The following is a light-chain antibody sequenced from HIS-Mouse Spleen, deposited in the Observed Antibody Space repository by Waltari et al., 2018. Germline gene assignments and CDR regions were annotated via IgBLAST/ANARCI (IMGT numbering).Light chain of an antibody. V-gene: IGLV3-10*01. Sequence: SYELTQPPSVSVSPGQTARSTCSGDDLQKKSDYWYQQKSGQAPVLVIYEDSKRPSGIPERFSGSSSGTMATLTISGAQVEDEADYYCYSTDSSGNHRVFGGGTKLTVL. CDR3: YSTDSSGNHRV. CDR1: DLQKKS. CDR2: EDS. J-gene: IGLJ2*01.